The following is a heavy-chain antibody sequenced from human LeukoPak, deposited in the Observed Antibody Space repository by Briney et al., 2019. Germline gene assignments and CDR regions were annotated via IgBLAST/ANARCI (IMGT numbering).Heavy chain of an antibody. V-gene: IGHV1-18*01. CDR2: ISAYNGNT. CDR3: ALSIVATTGVFDY. D-gene: IGHD5-12*01. Sequence: ASVKVSCKASGGTFSSYAISWVRQAPGQGLEWMGWISAYNGNTNYAQKLQGRVTMTTDTSTSTAYMELRSLRSDDTAVYYCALSIVATTGVFDYWGQGTLVTVSS. J-gene: IGHJ4*02. CDR1: GGTFSSYA.